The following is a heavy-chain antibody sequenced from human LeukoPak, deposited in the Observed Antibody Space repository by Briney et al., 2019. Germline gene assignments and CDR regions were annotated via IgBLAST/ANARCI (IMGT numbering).Heavy chain of an antibody. CDR3: AKDWGYTTMVSYYFDY. CDR2: IWYDGNNK. D-gene: IGHD5-18*01. J-gene: IGHJ4*02. CDR1: GFTFSGYG. V-gene: IGHV3-33*06. Sequence: GGSLRLSCAASGFTFSGYGMHWVRQAPDKGLEWVAVIWYDGNNKYYAESVKGRFTISRDNSKNTLYLQMNSLRAEDTAVYYCAKDWGYTTMVSYYFDYWGQGTLVTVSS.